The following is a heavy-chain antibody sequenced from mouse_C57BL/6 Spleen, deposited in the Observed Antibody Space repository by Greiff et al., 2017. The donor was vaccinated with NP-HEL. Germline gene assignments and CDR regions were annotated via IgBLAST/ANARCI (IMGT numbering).Heavy chain of an antibody. CDR1: GYTFTDYY. V-gene: IGHV1-34*01. Sequence: VQLKESGPELVKPGASVKMSCKASGYTFTDYYMHWVKQSHGKSLEWIGYIYPNNGGNGYNQKFKGKGTLTVDKSSSPAYMALRSLTSEDSAVYYCARRGYGYDSAWFAYWGQGTLVTVSA. CDR2: IYPNNGGN. J-gene: IGHJ3*01. D-gene: IGHD2-2*01. CDR3: ARRGYGYDSAWFAY.